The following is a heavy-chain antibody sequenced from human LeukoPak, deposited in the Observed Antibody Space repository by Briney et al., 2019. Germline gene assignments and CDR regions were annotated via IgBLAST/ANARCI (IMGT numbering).Heavy chain of an antibody. CDR2: INHSGST. J-gene: IGHJ3*02. Sequence: SETLSLTCAVYGGSFSGYHWSWIRQPPGKGLEWIGEINHSGSTNYNPSLKSRVTISVDTSKNQFSLKLSSVTAADTAVYYCARGSSRRLSIIVVVPAAMKGDAFDIWGQGTMVTVSS. D-gene: IGHD2-2*01. V-gene: IGHV4-34*01. CDR1: GGSFSGYH. CDR3: ARGSSRRLSIIVVVPAAMKGDAFDI.